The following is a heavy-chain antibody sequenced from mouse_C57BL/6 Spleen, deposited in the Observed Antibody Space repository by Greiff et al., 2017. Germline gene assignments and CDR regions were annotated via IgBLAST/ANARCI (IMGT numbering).Heavy chain of an antibody. CDR1: GYTFTDYN. J-gene: IGHJ3*01. D-gene: IGHD1-1*01. CDR3: ARGDYGSSYGGWFAY. Sequence: EVQLQQSGPELVKPGASVKIPCKASGYTFTDYNMDWVKQSHGKSLEWIGDINPNNGGTIYNQKFKGKATLTVDKSSSTAYMELRSLTSEDTAVYYCARGDYGSSYGGWFAYWGQGTLVTVSA. V-gene: IGHV1-18*01. CDR2: INPNNGGT.